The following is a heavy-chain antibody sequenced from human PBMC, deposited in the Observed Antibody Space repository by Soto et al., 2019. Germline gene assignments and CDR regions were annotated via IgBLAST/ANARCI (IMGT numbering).Heavy chain of an antibody. Sequence: EVQLVESGGGLVQPGGSLRLSCEASGFTFSSYSMNWVSQAPGKGLEWVSYISSSSSTIYYADSVKGRFTISRDNAKNSRVRQINGLRGKDTAVYYCAKANVVDCVHYFVYGGQGTLVTVS. CDR2: ISSSSSTI. J-gene: IGHJ4*02. D-gene: IGHD2-21*02. CDR3: AKANVVDCVHYFVY. CDR1: GFTFSSYS. V-gene: IGHV3-48*01.